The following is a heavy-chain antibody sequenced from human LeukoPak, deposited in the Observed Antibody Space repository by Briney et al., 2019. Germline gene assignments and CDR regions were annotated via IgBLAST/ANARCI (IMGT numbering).Heavy chain of an antibody. D-gene: IGHD2-15*01. CDR2: IYYSGST. Sequence: SETLSPTCTVSGGSISSYYWSWIRQPPGKGLEWIGYIYYSGSTNYNPSLKSRVTISVDTSKNQFSLKLSSVTAADTAVYYCASPYCSGGSCYDAFDIWGQGTMVTVSS. CDR3: ASPYCSGGSCYDAFDI. CDR1: GGSISSYY. V-gene: IGHV4-59*08. J-gene: IGHJ3*02.